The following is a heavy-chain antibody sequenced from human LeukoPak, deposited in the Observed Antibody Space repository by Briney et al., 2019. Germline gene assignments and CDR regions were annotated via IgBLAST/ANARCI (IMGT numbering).Heavy chain of an antibody. CDR2: NYNRGTT. J-gene: IGHJ4*02. CDR3: ARERASAGPHFEH. CDR1: GGSISTYY. Sequence: SETLSLTCSVSGGSISTYYWSWIRQPPGKGLEWIGYNYNRGTTNYNPSLKSRVTISVDRSKNQFSLSLTSVTAADTAVYYCARERASAGPHFEHWGRGILVTISS. V-gene: IGHV4-59*01. D-gene: IGHD6-13*01.